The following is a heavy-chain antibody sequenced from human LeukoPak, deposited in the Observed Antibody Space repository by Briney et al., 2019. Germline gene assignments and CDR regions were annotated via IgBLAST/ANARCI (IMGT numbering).Heavy chain of an antibody. D-gene: IGHD2-21*02. Sequence: GGSLRLSCAASGFTFSSYGMHWVRQAPGKGLEWVAVISYDGSNKYYADSVKGRFTISRDNSKNTLYLQTNSLRAEDTAVYYCAKECRGGDCYAYFQHWGQGTLVTVSS. CDR2: ISYDGSNK. V-gene: IGHV3-30*18. J-gene: IGHJ1*01. CDR1: GFTFSSYG. CDR3: AKECRGGDCYAYFQH.